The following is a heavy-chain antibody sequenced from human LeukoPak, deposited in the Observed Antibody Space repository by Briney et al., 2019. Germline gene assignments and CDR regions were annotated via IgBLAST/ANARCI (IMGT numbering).Heavy chain of an antibody. Sequence: SLKVSCKASGGTFSSYAISWVRQAPGQGLEWMGGIIPLFVTANYAQKFQGRVTITTHEGTSTAYMELSSLRFEDTAVYFRARDYCGLNYFDYWGQGTLVTVSS. D-gene: IGHD4-23*01. CDR1: GGTFSSYA. J-gene: IGHJ4*02. V-gene: IGHV1-69*05. CDR2: IIPLFVTA. CDR3: ARDYCGLNYFDY.